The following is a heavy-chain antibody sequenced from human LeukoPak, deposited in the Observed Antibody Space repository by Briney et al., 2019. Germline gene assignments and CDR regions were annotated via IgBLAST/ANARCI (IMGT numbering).Heavy chain of an antibody. CDR3: ARGDIVVVPAALDY. V-gene: IGHV3-21*01. CDR2: ISSSSSYI. CDR1: GFTFSSYS. D-gene: IGHD2-2*01. Sequence: GGSLRLSCAASGFTFSSYSMNWVRQAPGKGLEWVSSISSSSSYIYYADSVKGRFTISRDNAKNSLYLQMNSLRAEDTAVYYCARGDIVVVPAALDYWGQGTLVTVSS. J-gene: IGHJ4*02.